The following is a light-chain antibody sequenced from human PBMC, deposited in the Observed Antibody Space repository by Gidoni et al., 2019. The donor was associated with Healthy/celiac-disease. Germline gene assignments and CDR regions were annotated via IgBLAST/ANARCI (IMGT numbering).Light chain of an antibody. CDR2: AAS. J-gene: IGKJ1*01. CDR3: QQYYSTPPT. Sequence: DIQMTQSPSSLSASVGDRVTITCRASQSISSYLNWYQQKPGKAPKLLIYAASSLQSGVPSRFSGSGSGTDFTLTISSLQPEDFATYYCQQYYSTPPTFGHGTKVEIK. CDR1: QSISSY. V-gene: IGKV1-39*01.